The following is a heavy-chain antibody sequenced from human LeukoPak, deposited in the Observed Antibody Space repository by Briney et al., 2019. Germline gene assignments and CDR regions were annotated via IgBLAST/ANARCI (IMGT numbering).Heavy chain of an antibody. CDR2: ISGSDGTT. V-gene: IGHV3-23*01. Sequence: GGSLRLSCVGSRFTFSSYAMNWVRQAPGKGLEWVSAISGSDGTTYYADSVKGRFTISRDNSKSTLYLQMNSLRAEDTAVYYCAKPDCSYSDCYRPTYWGQGTLVIVSS. J-gene: IGHJ4*02. CDR1: RFTFSSYA. D-gene: IGHD2-2*02. CDR3: AKPDCSYSDCYRPTY.